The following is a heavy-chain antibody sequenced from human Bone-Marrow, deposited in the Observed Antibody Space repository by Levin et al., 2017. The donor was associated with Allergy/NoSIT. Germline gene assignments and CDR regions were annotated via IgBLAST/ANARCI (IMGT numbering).Heavy chain of an antibody. J-gene: IGHJ6*02. CDR3: ARIGPGDTGYYGMDV. CDR1: GFSLTPTRMS. D-gene: IGHD1-14*01. CDR2: IDWDDDK. Sequence: RLSGPTLVKPTQTLTLTCSFSGFSLTPTRMSVNWIRPPPGKALEWLARIDWDDDKMYSTSLKTRLTISKDTSKNQVVLTMTDMEPVDTGTYYCARIGPGDTGYYGMDVWGQGTTVTVFS. V-gene: IGHV2-70*17.